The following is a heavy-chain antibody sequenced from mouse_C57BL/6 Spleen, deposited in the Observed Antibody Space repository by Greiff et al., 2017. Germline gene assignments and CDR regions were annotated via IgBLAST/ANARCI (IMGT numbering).Heavy chain of an antibody. CDR3: ARGGTVVAPFAY. J-gene: IGHJ3*01. V-gene: IGHV5-4*03. CDR1: GFTFSSYA. CDR2: ISDGGSYT. D-gene: IGHD1-1*01. Sequence: DVKLVESGGGLVKPGGSLKLSCAASGFTFSSYAMSWVRQTPEKRLEWVATISDGGSYTYYPDNVKGRFTISRDNAKNNLYLQMSHLKSEDTAMYYCARGGTVVAPFAYWGQGTLVTVSA.